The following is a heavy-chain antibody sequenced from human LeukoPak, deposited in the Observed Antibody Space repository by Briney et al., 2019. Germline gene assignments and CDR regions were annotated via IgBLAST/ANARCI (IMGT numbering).Heavy chain of an antibody. CDR2: IYIRGST. Sequence: SETLSLTCTVSGGSISSYYWSWVRQPAGKGLEWIGRIYIRGSTKYNPSLKSRVTVSLDTSKNQFSLKLRSVTAADTAVYYCARDERTMGVVDDWGQGILVTVSS. D-gene: IGHD3-10*01. V-gene: IGHV4-4*07. J-gene: IGHJ4*02. CDR3: ARDERTMGVVDD. CDR1: GGSISSYY.